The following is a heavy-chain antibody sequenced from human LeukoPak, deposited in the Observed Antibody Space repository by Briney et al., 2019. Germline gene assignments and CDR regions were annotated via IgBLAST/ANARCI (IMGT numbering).Heavy chain of an antibody. D-gene: IGHD4-17*01. V-gene: IGHV1-18*01. J-gene: IGHJ6*03. CDR2: ISAYNGNT. CDR1: GYTFTSYG. Sequence: WASVKVSCKASGYTFTSYGISWVRQAPGQGLEWMGWISAYNGNTNYAQKLQGRVTMTTDTSTSTAYMELRSLRSDDTAVYYCARDRHRDYGDPKLYYYYYYYMDVWGKGTTVTVSS. CDR3: ARDRHRDYGDPKLYYYYYYYMDV.